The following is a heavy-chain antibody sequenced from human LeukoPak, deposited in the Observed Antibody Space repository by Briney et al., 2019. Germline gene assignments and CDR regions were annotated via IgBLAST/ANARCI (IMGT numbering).Heavy chain of an antibody. J-gene: IGHJ5*02. CDR3: ARGGSEYAFWSVQRSNWFDP. V-gene: IGHV7-4-1*02. CDR2: INTNTGKS. CDR1: GYTFISYP. D-gene: IGHD3-3*01. Sequence: GASVKVSCKASGYTFISYPMNWGRQAPGQGLEWMGWINTNTGKSTYAQGFTGRFVFSLDTSVSTTYLQINSLKAEDTAVYYCARGGSEYAFWSVQRSNWFDPWGQGTLITVSS.